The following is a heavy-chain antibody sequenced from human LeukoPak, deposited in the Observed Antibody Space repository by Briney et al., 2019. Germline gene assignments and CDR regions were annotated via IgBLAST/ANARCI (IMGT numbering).Heavy chain of an antibody. CDR3: ARTGYCSGGSCYYAFDI. CDR2: IYYSGST. V-gene: IGHV4-59*08. CDR1: GGSISSYY. Sequence: PSETLSLTCTVSGGSISSYYWSWIRQPPGKGLEWIGYIYYSGSTNYNPSPKSRVTISVDTSKNQFSLKLSSVTAADTAVYYCARTGYCSGGSCYYAFDIWGQGTMVTVSS. J-gene: IGHJ3*02. D-gene: IGHD2-15*01.